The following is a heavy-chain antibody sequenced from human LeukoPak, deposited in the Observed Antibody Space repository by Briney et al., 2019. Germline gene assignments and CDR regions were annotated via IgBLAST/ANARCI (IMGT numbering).Heavy chain of an antibody. V-gene: IGHV4-38-2*01. Sequence: PSETLSLTCAVSNYSISSGYYWGWIRQPPGKGLEWIGSIYHSGSTYYNPSLKSRVTISVDTSKNQFSLKLSSVTAADTAVYYCARSHYYDSSGYYYIWGQGTLVTVSS. CDR1: NYSISSGYY. CDR2: IYHSGST. J-gene: IGHJ4*02. D-gene: IGHD3-22*01. CDR3: ARSHYYDSSGYYYI.